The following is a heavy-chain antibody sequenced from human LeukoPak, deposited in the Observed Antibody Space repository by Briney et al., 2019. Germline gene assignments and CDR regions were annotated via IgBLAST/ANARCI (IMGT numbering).Heavy chain of an antibody. CDR1: GYTLTELS. D-gene: IGHD4-23*01. V-gene: IGHV1-24*01. CDR2: FDAEDGET. CDR3: ATLIDYGGNSYRDAFDI. J-gene: IGHJ3*02. Sequence: ASVKVSCKVSGYTLTELSMHWVRQALGKALEWMGGFDAEDGETIYAQKFQGRVTMTEDTSTDTAYMELSSLRSEDTALYYCATLIDYGGNSYRDAFDIWGQGTMVTVSS.